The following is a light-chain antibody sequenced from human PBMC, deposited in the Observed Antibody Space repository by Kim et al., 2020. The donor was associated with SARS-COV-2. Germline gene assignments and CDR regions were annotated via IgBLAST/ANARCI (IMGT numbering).Light chain of an antibody. J-gene: IGKJ1*01. CDR2: GAS. CDR3: QQFDSSLCT. Sequence: YPGESATRSCRASQSVRSSQLAWYQQKPGQAPRLLIYGASGRATCIPDRCSGSGSGTYHTLTISRLEPEDFAVYYCQQFDSSLCTFGQGTKVDSK. CDR1: QSVRSSQ. V-gene: IGKV3-20*01.